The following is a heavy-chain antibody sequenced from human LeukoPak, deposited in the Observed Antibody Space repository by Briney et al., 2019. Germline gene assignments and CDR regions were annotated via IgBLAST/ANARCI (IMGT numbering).Heavy chain of an antibody. Sequence: PSETLSLTCTVSGGSISGHYWNWIRQAPGKGLEWIGYFHYSGSTNYNPSLQSRVTVSGDTSKNQVSLKLTSVTAADTAVYYCARGAYFDYWGQGTLVTVSS. CDR1: GGSISGHY. CDR2: FHYSGST. J-gene: IGHJ4*02. D-gene: IGHD1-26*01. V-gene: IGHV4-59*11. CDR3: ARGAYFDY.